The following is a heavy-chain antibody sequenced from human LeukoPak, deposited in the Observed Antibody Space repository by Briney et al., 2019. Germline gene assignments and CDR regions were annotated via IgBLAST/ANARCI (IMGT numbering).Heavy chain of an antibody. CDR3: AKDSVYDILTGYYADAFDI. Sequence: GGSLRLSCAVSGFTFSSYSMNWVRQAPGKGLEWVSYVTSSSSTIYYADSVKGRFTISRDNAKNSLYLQMNSLRAEDTALYYCAKDSVYDILTGYYADAFDIWGQGTMVTVSS. CDR1: GFTFSSYS. V-gene: IGHV3-48*04. J-gene: IGHJ3*02. CDR2: VTSSSSTI. D-gene: IGHD3-9*01.